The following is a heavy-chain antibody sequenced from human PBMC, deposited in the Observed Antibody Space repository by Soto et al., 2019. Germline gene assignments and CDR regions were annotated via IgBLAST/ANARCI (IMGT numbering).Heavy chain of an antibody. Sequence: SGPTLENPTQTLPLTYTFSGLSLRTSGVGVGGIRQPPGKALEWLALMYWDDDKGYNPSLKSRLTITKDTSKNQVVLTMTNMDPGDTATYSCAHTVFSGSYFDYWGQGTLVTVSS. CDR3: AHTVFSGSYFDY. D-gene: IGHD1-26*01. CDR2: MYWDDDK. CDR1: GLSLRTSGVG. J-gene: IGHJ4*02. V-gene: IGHV2-5*02.